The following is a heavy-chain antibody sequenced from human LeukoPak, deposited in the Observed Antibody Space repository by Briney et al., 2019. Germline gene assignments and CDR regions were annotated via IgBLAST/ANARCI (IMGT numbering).Heavy chain of an antibody. CDR3: ARGQSPTITIFGVVTKRRPRWFDP. V-gene: IGHV4-34*01. CDR2: INHSGST. CDR1: GGSFSGYY. D-gene: IGHD3-3*01. J-gene: IGHJ5*02. Sequence: SETLSLTCAVYGGSFSGYYWSWIPQPPGKGLEWIGEINHSGSTNYNPSLKSRVTISVDTSKNQFSLKLSSVTAADTAVYYCARGQSPTITIFGVVTKRRPRWFDPWGQGTLVTVSS.